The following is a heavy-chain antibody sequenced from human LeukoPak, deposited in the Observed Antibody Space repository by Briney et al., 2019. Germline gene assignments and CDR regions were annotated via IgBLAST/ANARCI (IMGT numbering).Heavy chain of an antibody. J-gene: IGHJ4*02. V-gene: IGHV3-7*01. D-gene: IGHD6-19*01. CDR2: IKPDGSET. CDR3: GGFEYEAGLGW. CDR1: GFMFNDYW. Sequence: PGGSLGLSCAASGFMFNDYWMMWVRQAPGEGLEWVANIKPDGSETYYMGSVRGRFTISRDNAKNLLYLQMNNLRGEDTAVYYCGGFEYEAGLGWWGQGTLVAVST.